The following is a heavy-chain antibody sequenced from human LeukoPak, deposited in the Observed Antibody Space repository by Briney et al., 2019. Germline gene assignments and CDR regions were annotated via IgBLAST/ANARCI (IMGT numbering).Heavy chain of an antibody. V-gene: IGHV4-59*01. Sequence: PSETLSLTCTVSGGSISSYYWSWIRQPPGKGLEWIGYIYYSGSTNYNPSLKSRVTITVDTSKNQFSLKLSSVTAADTAVYYCARDSHYDSSGFNYYMDVWGKGTTVTVSS. J-gene: IGHJ6*03. D-gene: IGHD3-22*01. CDR1: GGSISSYY. CDR3: ARDSHYDSSGFNYYMDV. CDR2: IYYSGST.